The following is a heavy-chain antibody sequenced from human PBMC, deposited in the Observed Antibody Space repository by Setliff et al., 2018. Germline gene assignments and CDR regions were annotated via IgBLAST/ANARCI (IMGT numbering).Heavy chain of an antibody. CDR3: ARDFRGTVVGDAFDI. Sequence: SVKVSCKASGGTLSSYAISWVRQAPGQGLEWMGRIIPIFGTANYAQKFQGRVTITADESTSTAYMELSSLRSEDTAVYYCARDFRGTVVGDAFDIWGQGTMVTVSS. CDR1: GGTLSSYA. D-gene: IGHD1-26*01. V-gene: IGHV1-69*13. CDR2: IIPIFGTA. J-gene: IGHJ3*02.